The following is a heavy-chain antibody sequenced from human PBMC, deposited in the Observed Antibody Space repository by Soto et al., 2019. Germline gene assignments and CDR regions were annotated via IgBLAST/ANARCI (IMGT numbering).Heavy chain of an antibody. CDR2: IFSNDEK. J-gene: IGHJ3*02. CDR3: ARIQRLRFLEWLSMGGHAFDI. D-gene: IGHD3-3*01. CDR1: GFSLSNARMG. V-gene: IGHV2-26*01. Sequence: QVTLKESGPVLVNPTEPLTLTCTVSGFSLSNARMGVSWIRQPPGKALEWLAHIFSNDEKSYSTSLKSRLTISKDTSKSQVVLTMTNMDPVDTATYYCARIQRLRFLEWLSMGGHAFDIWGQGTMVTVSS.